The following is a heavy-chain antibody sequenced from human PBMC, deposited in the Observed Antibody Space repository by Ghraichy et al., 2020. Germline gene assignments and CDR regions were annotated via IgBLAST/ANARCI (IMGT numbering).Heavy chain of an antibody. CDR3: ARGPEVEGDCSVSPCGMMFFLDS. CDR2: IYTSGST. D-gene: IGHD2-15*01. CDR1: GGSISSYY. V-gene: IGHV4-4*07. J-gene: IGHJ4*02. Sequence: SETLSLTCTVYGGSISSYYWSWIRQPAGKGLEWMGHIYTSGSTNYNPSLKSRATMSVDTSKKQFSLKLTSVTAADTAVYYCARGPEVEGDCSVSPCGMMFFLDSGGQGTPVTVSS.